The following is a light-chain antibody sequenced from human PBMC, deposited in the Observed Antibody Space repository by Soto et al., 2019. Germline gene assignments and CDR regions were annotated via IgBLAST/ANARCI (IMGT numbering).Light chain of an antibody. CDR2: RAS. J-gene: IGKJ3*01. CDR3: QQYTTYSGT. V-gene: IGKV1-5*03. Sequence: DIQMTQSPSTLSASVGDRVTITCRAIQSISTWLAWYQQKPGTAPKLLIYRASNLERGVPSRFSGSGSGTEFTLTISTLQPDDFATYYCQQYTTYSGTFGPGTKVDI. CDR1: QSISTW.